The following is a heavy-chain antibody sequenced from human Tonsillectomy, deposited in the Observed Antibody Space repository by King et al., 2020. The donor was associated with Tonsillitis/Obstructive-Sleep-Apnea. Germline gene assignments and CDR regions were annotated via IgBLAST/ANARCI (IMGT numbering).Heavy chain of an antibody. CDR3: ARGGRYDYIWGSPDY. CDR1: GFTVSDYF. Sequence: VQLVESGGGLVKPGGSLRLSCAASGFTVSDYFMSWIRQAPGKGLEWVSYISSSSSYTNYADSVKGRFTISRDNAKKSLYLQMNSLRAEDTAVYYCARGGRYDYIWGSPDYWGQGTLVTVSS. D-gene: IGHD3-16*01. V-gene: IGHV3-11*05. J-gene: IGHJ4*02. CDR2: ISSSSSYT.